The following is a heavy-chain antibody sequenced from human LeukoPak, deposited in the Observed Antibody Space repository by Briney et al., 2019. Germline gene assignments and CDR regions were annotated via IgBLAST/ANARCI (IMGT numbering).Heavy chain of an antibody. J-gene: IGHJ6*02. CDR2: ISISSSYI. Sequence: GGSLRLSCAASGFTFSSYSMNWVRQAPGKGLEWVSSISISSSYIYYADSVKGRFTISRDNAKNSLYLQMNSLRAEDTDVYYCATGGSSSWYEARYYYGMDVWGQGTTVTVSS. V-gene: IGHV3-21*01. CDR3: ATGGSSSWYEARYYYGMDV. D-gene: IGHD6-13*01. CDR1: GFTFSSYS.